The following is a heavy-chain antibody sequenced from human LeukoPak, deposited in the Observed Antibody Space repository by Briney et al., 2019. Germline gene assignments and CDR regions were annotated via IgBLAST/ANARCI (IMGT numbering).Heavy chain of an antibody. CDR3: ARVNLLGYCTNGVCPGGGLPFDY. CDR2: IYYSGST. D-gene: IGHD2-8*01. CDR1: GGSISSYY. J-gene: IGHJ4*02. V-gene: IGHV4-59*12. Sequence: PSETLSLTCAVSGGSISSYYWSWIRQPPGKGLEWVWYIYYSGSTNYNPSPKSRVTISVDTSKNQFALKLSSVTAADTAVYYCARVNLLGYCTNGVCPGGGLPFDYWGQGTLVTVSS.